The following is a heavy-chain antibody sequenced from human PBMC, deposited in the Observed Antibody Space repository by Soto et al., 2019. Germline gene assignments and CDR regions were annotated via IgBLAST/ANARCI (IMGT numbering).Heavy chain of an antibody. CDR2: IYYSGST. V-gene: IGHV4-59*08. CDR3: ARHGVYCSSTSCYWRGDAFDI. J-gene: IGHJ3*02. Sequence: QVQLQESGPGLVKPSETLSLTCTVSGGSISSYYWSWIRQPPGKGLEWIGYIYYSGSTNYNPSLKSRVTISVDTSKNQFSLKLSSVTAADTAVYYCARHGVYCSSTSCYWRGDAFDIWGQGTMVTVSS. CDR1: GGSISSYY. D-gene: IGHD2-2*01.